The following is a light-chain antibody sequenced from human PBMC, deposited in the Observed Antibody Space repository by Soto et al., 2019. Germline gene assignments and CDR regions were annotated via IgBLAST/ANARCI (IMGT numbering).Light chain of an antibody. CDR3: QQHNYWPS. CDR1: QSVSSN. CDR2: GAS. Sequence: EIVMTQSPATLSVSPGERATLSCRASQSVSSNLAWYQQKPGQAPRLLLYGASTRATGIPGRFSGSGSGTEFTLTITSLQSEDFAFYYCQQHNYWPSFGQGTKLEIK. J-gene: IGKJ2*01. V-gene: IGKV3-15*01.